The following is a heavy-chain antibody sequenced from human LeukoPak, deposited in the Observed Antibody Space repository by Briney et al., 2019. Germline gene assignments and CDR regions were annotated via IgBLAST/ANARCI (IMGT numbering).Heavy chain of an antibody. J-gene: IGHJ4*02. CDR1: GYTFTGYY. D-gene: IGHD3-22*01. CDR2: INPNSGDI. V-gene: IGHV1-2*02. Sequence: ASVKVSCKASGYTFTGYYMHWVRQAPGQGLEWMGWINPNSGDIKYVQKFQGRVTMTRDTSITTAYMELSSLTSDDTAVYYCARPPYYYDGRGQFDYWGQGTLVTVSS. CDR3: ARPPYYYDGRGQFDY.